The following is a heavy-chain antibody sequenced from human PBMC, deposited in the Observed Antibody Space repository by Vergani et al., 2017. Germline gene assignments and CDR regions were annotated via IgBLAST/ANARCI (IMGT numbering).Heavy chain of an antibody. J-gene: IGHJ5*02. CDR2: IYSGGST. V-gene: IGHV3-66*02. D-gene: IGHD1-14*01. Sequence: ELQLVESGGGLVQPGGSLRLSCAASGSTVSGNYMTWVRQAPGKGLEWVSVIYSGGSTYYADSVKGRFTISRDNSKNTLYLQMNSLRAEDTAVYYCARAPYPDAWGQGTLVTVSS. CDR1: GSTVSGNY. CDR3: ARAPYPDA.